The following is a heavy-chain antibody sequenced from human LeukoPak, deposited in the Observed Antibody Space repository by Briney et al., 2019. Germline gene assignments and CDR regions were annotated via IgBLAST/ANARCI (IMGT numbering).Heavy chain of an antibody. V-gene: IGHV4-4*07. CDR1: GGSISSYY. Sequence: PSETLSLTCTVSGGSISSYYWSWIRQPAGKGLECIGRIYTTGSTNYNPSLKSRVTMSVYTSKNQFSLKLSSVTAADTAVYYCAGYSGSYQPYFDYWGQGTLVTVSS. J-gene: IGHJ4*02. CDR2: IYTTGST. D-gene: IGHD1-26*01. CDR3: AGYSGSYQPYFDY.